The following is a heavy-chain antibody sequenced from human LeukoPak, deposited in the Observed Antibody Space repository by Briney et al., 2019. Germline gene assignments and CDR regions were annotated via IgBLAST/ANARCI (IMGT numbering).Heavy chain of an antibody. Sequence: GGSLRLSCAASGLAFSTYGMSWVRQAPGKGLEWVSGINWNGGSTGYADSVKGRFTISRDNAKNSLYLQMNSLRAEDTALYYCARDRLGITIFYYYYYMDVWGKGTTVTVSS. D-gene: IGHD3-3*01. CDR2: INWNGGST. CDR1: GLAFSTYG. CDR3: ARDRLGITIFYYYYYMDV. J-gene: IGHJ6*03. V-gene: IGHV3-20*04.